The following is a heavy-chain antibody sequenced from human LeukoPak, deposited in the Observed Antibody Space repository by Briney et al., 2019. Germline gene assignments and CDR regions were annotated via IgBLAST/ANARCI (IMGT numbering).Heavy chain of an antibody. V-gene: IGHV3-21*01. CDR3: AREPGDLSRLDY. CDR2: ISSGSSYI. CDR1: GFTFSSYS. D-gene: IGHD3-16*01. J-gene: IGHJ4*02. Sequence: GGSLRLSCAASGFTFSSYSMNWVRQAPGKGLEWVSSISSGSSYIYYADSVKGRFTISRDNAKNSLYLQMNSLRAEDTAVYYCAREPGDLSRLDYWGQGTLVTVSS.